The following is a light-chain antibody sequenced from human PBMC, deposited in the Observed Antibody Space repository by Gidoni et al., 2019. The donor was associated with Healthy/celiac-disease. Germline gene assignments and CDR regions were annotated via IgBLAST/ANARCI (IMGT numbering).Light chain of an antibody. CDR3: QQSYSTLMYT. V-gene: IGKV1-39*01. Sequence: DIQMTQSPSSLSASVGDRVTITCRASQSISSYLNWYQQKPGKAPKLLIYAASSLQSGLPSRLSGSGSGTDFTLTISSLQPEDFATYYCQQSYSTLMYTFGQGTKLEIK. CDR1: QSISSY. J-gene: IGKJ2*01. CDR2: AAS.